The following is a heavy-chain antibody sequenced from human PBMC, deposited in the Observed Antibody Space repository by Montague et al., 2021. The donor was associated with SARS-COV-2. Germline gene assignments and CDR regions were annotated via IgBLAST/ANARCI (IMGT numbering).Heavy chain of an antibody. CDR2: INHSGGT. CDR3: ARVRYYGSGTSLGMDV. Sequence: SETLSLTCAVYGGSFSGYYWSWIRQPPGKGMEWMGVINHSGGTNYNPSLKSRGTISVDTSKNQFSLKLSSVTAADTAVYYCARVRYYGSGTSLGMDVWGQGTPVTVSS. CDR1: GGSFSGYY. D-gene: IGHD3-10*01. V-gene: IGHV4-34*01. J-gene: IGHJ6*02.